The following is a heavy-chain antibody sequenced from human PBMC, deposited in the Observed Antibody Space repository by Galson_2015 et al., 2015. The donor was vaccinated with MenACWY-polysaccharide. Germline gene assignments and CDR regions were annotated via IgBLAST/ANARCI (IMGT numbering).Heavy chain of an antibody. J-gene: IGHJ4*02. CDR1: GFNFGDNG. V-gene: IGHV3-30*02. D-gene: IGHD6-13*01. CDR2: IRNDGRK. CDR3: ARNPSRLDIAAASH. Sequence: SLRLSCAGSGFNFGDNGLHWVRQAPGKGLEWVALIRNDGRKHYPDAVKGRFTISRDNSKNTLYLQMNSLRPEDTAVYYCARNPSRLDIAAASHWGQGALVSVSS.